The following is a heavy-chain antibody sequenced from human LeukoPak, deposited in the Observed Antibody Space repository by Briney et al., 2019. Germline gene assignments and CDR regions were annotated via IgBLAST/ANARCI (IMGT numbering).Heavy chain of an antibody. V-gene: IGHV4-31*03. CDR2: IYYSGST. CDR1: GGSLSSAGYY. D-gene: IGHD2-2*01. CDR3: ARDPGYCRSTTCYGGAFDI. Sequence: SETLSLTSTDPGGSLSSAGYYWSSLRHHPGKCLEWIGYIYYSGSTYHKPSLKSRVTISVDTSKNQFSLKMSSVTAADTALYYCARDPGYCRSTTCYGGAFDIWGQGTMVTVSS. J-gene: IGHJ3*02.